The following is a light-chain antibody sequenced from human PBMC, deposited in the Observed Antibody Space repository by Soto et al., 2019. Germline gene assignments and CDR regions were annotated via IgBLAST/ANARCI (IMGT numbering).Light chain of an antibody. V-gene: IGLV1-40*01. CDR2: GNN. CDR1: SSNLGAGFD. Sequence: QLVLTKPPSVSGAPGQGVTIYCTGSSSNLGAGFDVHWYQQLPGTAPKLLMYGNNNRPSGVPDRFSGSRSGTSASLAITGLQTEDEGDYYCLSYDSSLRGWVFGGGTELTV. J-gene: IGLJ3*02. CDR3: LSYDSSLRGWV.